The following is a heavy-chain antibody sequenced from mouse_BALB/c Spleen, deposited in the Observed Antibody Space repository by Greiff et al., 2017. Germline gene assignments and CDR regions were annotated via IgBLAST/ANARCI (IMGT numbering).Heavy chain of an antibody. CDR2: ISSGGST. J-gene: IGHJ3*01. V-gene: IGHV5-6-5*01. CDR1: GFTFSSYA. Sequence: EVQRVESGGGLVKPGGSLKLSCAASGFTFSSYAMSWVRQTPEKRLEWVASISSGGSTYYPDSVKGRFTISRDNARNILYLQMSSLRSEDTAMYYCARGYYDYDGVFFAYWGQGTLVTVSA. CDR3: ARGYYDYDGVFFAY. D-gene: IGHD2-4*01.